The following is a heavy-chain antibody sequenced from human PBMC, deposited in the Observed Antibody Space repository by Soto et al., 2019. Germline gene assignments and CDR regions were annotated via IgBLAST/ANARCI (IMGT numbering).Heavy chain of an antibody. D-gene: IGHD6-19*01. J-gene: IGHJ3*02. CDR2: ISGSGAAR. Sequence: PGGSLRLSCAASGFTFSDYGMNWVRQAPGKGLEWVSGISGSGAARHYADSVKGRFTISRDNSKNTQYLQMSSLRAEDTAMYYCAKVATNIAVTNDDDFDIWGQGTMVTVSS. V-gene: IGHV3-23*01. CDR3: AKVATNIAVTNDDDFDI. CDR1: GFTFSDYG.